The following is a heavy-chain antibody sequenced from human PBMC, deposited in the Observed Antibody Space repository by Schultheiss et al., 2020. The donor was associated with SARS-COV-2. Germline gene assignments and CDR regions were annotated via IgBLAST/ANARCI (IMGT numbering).Heavy chain of an antibody. V-gene: IGHV3-9*01. J-gene: IGHJ3*02. Sequence: GGSLRLSCAASGFTFDDYAMHWVRQAPGKGLEWVSGISWNSGSIGYADSVKGRFTISRDNAKNSLYLQMNSLRAEDTALYYCAKVGASIRGAFDIWGQGTMVTVSS. CDR3: AKVGASIRGAFDI. CDR1: GFTFDDYA. CDR2: ISWNSGSI. D-gene: IGHD6-13*01.